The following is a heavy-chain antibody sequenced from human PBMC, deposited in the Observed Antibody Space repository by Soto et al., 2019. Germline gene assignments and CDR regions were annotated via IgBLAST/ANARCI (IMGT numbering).Heavy chain of an antibody. J-gene: IGHJ4*02. CDR1: GYTFTSYG. CDR3: TRDPIDIVVVVAATNHFDY. CDR2: ISAYNGNT. Sequence: ASVKVSCKASGYTFTSYGISWVRQAPGQGLEWMGWISAYNGNTNYAQKLQGRVTMTTDTSTSTAYMELRSLRSDDTAVYYCTRDPIDIVVVVAATNHFDYWGQGTLVTVSS. D-gene: IGHD2-15*01. V-gene: IGHV1-18*01.